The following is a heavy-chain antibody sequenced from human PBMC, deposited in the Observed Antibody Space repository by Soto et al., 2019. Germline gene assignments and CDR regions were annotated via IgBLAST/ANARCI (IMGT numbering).Heavy chain of an antibody. V-gene: IGHV5-51*01. CDR2: IYPDDSGT. D-gene: IGHD4-17*01. J-gene: IGHJ6*02. Sequence: PGESLKISCEASGYTFTDFWIGWVRQVPGKGLEWMGLIYPDDSGTRYSPSVQGHVTFSVDKSISTAFLQWSSLEVSDTAIYYCARTEPTETILMDVWGQGTTVTVSS. CDR1: GYTFTDFW. CDR3: ARTEPTETILMDV.